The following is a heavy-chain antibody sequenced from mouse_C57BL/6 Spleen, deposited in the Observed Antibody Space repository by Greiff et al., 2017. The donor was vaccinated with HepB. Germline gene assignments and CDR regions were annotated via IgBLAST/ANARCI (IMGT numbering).Heavy chain of an antibody. V-gene: IGHV1-50*01. CDR3: ARKGPYYYGSSPFAY. CDR2: IDPSDSYT. J-gene: IGHJ3*01. CDR1: GYTFTSYW. D-gene: IGHD1-1*01. Sequence: QQSCKASGYTFTSYWMQWVKQRPGQGLEWIGEIDPSDSYTNYNQKFKGKATLTVDTSSSTAYMQLSSLTSEDSAVYYCARKGPYYYGSSPFAYWGQGTLVTVSA.